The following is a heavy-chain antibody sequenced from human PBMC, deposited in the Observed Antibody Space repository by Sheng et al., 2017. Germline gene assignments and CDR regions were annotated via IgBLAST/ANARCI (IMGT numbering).Heavy chain of an antibody. CDR1: GFTFSSYG. J-gene: IGHJ5*02. V-gene: IGHV3-30*02. CDR3: AKREAAAWFDP. CDR2: IRYDGSNK. Sequence: QVQLVESLRGVVQPGGSLRLSCAASGFTFSSYGMHWVRQAPGKGLEWVAFIRYDGSNKYYADSVKGRFTISRDNSKNTLYLQMNSLRAEDTAVYYCAKREAAAWFDPWGQGTLVTVSS. D-gene: IGHD6-13*01.